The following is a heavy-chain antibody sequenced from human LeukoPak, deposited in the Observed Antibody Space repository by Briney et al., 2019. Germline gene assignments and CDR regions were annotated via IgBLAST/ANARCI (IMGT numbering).Heavy chain of an antibody. CDR2: IYTSGST. D-gene: IGHD3-10*01. J-gene: IGHJ4*02. Sequence: SETLSLTCTVSGDSISSYYWSWIRQPPGKGLEWIGYIYTSGSTNYNPSLKSRVAISVDTSKNQFSLKLSSVTAADTAVYYCARHRRGGYYPLDYWGEGTLVTVSS. CDR3: ARHRRGGYYPLDY. V-gene: IGHV4-4*09. CDR1: GDSISSYY.